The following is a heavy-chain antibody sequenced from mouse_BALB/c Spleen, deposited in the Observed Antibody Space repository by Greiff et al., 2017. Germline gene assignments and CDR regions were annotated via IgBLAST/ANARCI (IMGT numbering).Heavy chain of an antibody. CDR1: GFTFSSFG. CDR3: ARRYYDYGGAMDY. J-gene: IGHJ4*01. D-gene: IGHD2-4*01. CDR2: ISSGSSTI. V-gene: IGHV5-17*02. Sequence: EVQLQESGGGLVQPGGSRKLSCAASGFTFSSFGMHWVRQAPEKGLEWVAYISSGSSTIYYADTVKGRFTISRDNPKNTLFLQMTSLRSEDTAMYYCARRYYDYGGAMDYWGQGTSVTVSS.